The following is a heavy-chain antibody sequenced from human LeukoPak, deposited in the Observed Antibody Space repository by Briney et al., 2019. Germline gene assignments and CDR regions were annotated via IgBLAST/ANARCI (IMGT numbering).Heavy chain of an antibody. Sequence: GGSLRLSCAASGFTFSSYSMNWVRQAPGKGLEWVSSISSSSSYIYYADSVKGRFTISRNNAKNSLYLQMNSLRAEDTAVYYCAKDLWFGEPPGGAFDIWGQGTMVTVSS. V-gene: IGHV3-21*04. D-gene: IGHD3-10*01. J-gene: IGHJ3*02. CDR2: ISSSSSYI. CDR1: GFTFSSYS. CDR3: AKDLWFGEPPGGAFDI.